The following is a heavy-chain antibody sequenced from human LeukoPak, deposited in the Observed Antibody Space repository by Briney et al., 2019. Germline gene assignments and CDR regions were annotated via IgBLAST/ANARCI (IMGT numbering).Heavy chain of an antibody. CDR1: GYTFTSYG. CDR2: ISAYNGNT. Sequence: EASVKVSCKASGYTFTSYGISWVRQAPGQGLEWMGWISAYNGNTNYAQKLQGRVTMTTDTSTSTAYMELRSLRSDDTAVYYCARGRDIVVVPAAIASYYYYYGMDVWGQGTTVTVSS. V-gene: IGHV1-18*01. D-gene: IGHD2-2*02. J-gene: IGHJ6*02. CDR3: ARGRDIVVVPAAIASYYYYYGMDV.